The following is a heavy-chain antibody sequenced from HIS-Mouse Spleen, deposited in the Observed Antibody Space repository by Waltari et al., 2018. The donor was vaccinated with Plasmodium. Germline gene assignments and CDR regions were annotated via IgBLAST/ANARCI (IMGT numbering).Heavy chain of an antibody. CDR2: IYSGGST. CDR1: GFTVCSNY. Sequence: EVQLVESGGGLVQPGGSLRLSCAASGFTVCSNYMSCVRQAPGKGLEWVSVIYSGGSTYYADSVKGRFTISRDNSKNTLYLQMNSLRAEDTAVYYCARVKTGPYYFDYWGQGTLVTVSS. V-gene: IGHV3-66*01. J-gene: IGHJ4*02. D-gene: IGHD7-27*01. CDR3: ARVKTGPYYFDY.